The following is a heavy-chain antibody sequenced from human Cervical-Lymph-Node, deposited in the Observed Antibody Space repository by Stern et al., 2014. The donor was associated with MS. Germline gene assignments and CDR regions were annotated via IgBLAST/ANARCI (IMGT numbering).Heavy chain of an antibody. Sequence: EVQLVESGGGLVPPGRSLRLSCAASGFTFDDYAMPWVRQRPGEGLEWVSGISWTSCDIPYADSVKGRFTISRGNAKNSLYLQMNVLTAEDTALYYCAKDMSETGYSYGPFDSWGQGTLVTVSS. D-gene: IGHD5-18*01. CDR2: ISWTSCDI. CDR1: GFTFDDYA. J-gene: IGHJ4*02. V-gene: IGHV3-9*01. CDR3: AKDMSETGYSYGPFDS.